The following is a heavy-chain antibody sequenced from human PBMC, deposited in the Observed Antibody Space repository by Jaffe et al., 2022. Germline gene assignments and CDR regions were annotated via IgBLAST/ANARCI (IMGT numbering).Heavy chain of an antibody. CDR3: ARGQYNGDYDY. CDR1: GGSFSGYY. J-gene: IGHJ4*02. Sequence: QVRLQQWGAGLLKPSETLPLTCGVYGGSFSGYYWTWIRQPPGKGLEWIGEINHSGSTTYNPSLKSRVTISVDTSKNQFSLKLTSMTAADTAVYYCARGQYNGDYDYWGQGTLVTVSS. D-gene: IGHD4-17*01. CDR2: INHSGST. V-gene: IGHV4-34*01.